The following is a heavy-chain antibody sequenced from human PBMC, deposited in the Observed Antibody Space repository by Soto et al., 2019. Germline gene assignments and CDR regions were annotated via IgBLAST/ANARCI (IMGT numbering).Heavy chain of an antibody. J-gene: IGHJ5*01. V-gene: IGHV4-59*01. D-gene: IGHD3-22*01. CDR2: IHNSGTS. Sequence: SETLSLTCTVSGDTSTSYYWGWIRQAPGKGLEWIGHIHNSGTSTHNPSLNGRVTISIDMSKKQFSLKLTSLTSADTAVYYCARDFYDSVGYTWFDSWSQGTQVTVPQ. CDR1: GDTSTSYY. CDR3: ARDFYDSVGYTWFDS.